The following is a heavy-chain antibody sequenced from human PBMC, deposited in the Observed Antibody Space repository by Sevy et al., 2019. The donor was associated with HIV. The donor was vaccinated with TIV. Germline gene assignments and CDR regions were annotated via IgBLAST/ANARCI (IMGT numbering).Heavy chain of an antibody. CDR2: ISSSTSTI. D-gene: IGHD3-22*01. CDR1: GFTFSSYN. V-gene: IGHV3-48*02. Sequence: GGSLRLSCVASGFTFSSYNMNWVRQAPGKGLEWVSYISSSTSTIYYADSVKGRFTISRDNARNSLYLQMNSLRDEDTAFYYCARNSYYYDSSGYYFHYMDVWGKGTTVTVSS. CDR3: ARNSYYYDSSGYYFHYMDV. J-gene: IGHJ6*03.